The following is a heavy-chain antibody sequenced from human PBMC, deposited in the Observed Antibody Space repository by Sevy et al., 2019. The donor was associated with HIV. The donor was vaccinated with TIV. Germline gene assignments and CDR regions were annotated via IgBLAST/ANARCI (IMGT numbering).Heavy chain of an antibody. J-gene: IGHJ4*02. Sequence: GGSLRLSCAASGFTFSSYSMNWVRQAPGKGLEWVSSISSSSSYIYYADPVKGRFTISRDNAKNSLYLQMNSLRAEDTAVYYCAREVPLAAAGLYYFDYWGQGTLVTVSS. D-gene: IGHD6-13*01. V-gene: IGHV3-21*01. CDR3: AREVPLAAAGLYYFDY. CDR2: ISSSSSYI. CDR1: GFTFSSYS.